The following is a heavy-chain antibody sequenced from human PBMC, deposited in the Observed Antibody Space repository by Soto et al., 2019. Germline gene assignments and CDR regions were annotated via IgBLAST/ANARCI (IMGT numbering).Heavy chain of an antibody. D-gene: IGHD3-10*01. CDR1: GFTFSSYN. Sequence: EVQLVESGGGLVKPGGSLRLSCAASGFTFSSYNMNWVRQAPGKGLEWVSSISSSSSDIYYADSVKGRFTISRDNAKNSLYLQMNSLRAEDTAVYCCARAEAFGELANFDYWGQGTLVTVSS. CDR3: ARAEAFGELANFDY. J-gene: IGHJ4*02. CDR2: ISSSSSDI. V-gene: IGHV3-21*01.